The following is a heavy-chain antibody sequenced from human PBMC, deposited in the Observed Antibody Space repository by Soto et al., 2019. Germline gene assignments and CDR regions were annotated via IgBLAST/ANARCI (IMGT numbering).Heavy chain of an antibody. V-gene: IGHV3-30*18. J-gene: IGHJ3*01. CDR1: GFMFNDYC. CDR2: ISYDGDNK. D-gene: IGHD5-18*01. Sequence: GGSLRLSCEASGFMFNDYCMHWVRQAPGKGLDWVAVISYDGDNKYYAQSVKGRFTISRDNSKNTLFLHMDSLRHEDTAVYHCVKGDLDTAVVNSPDAFDFWGQGTMVTVSS. CDR3: VKGDLDTAVVNSPDAFDF.